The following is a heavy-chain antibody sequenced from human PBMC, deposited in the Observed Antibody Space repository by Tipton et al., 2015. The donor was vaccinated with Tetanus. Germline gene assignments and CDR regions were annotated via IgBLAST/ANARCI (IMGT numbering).Heavy chain of an antibody. V-gene: IGHV4-4*07. CDR2: IYSGGNT. CDR3: ARVLRYSTRGGWDDAFDI. J-gene: IGHJ3*02. D-gene: IGHD2-8*02. CDR1: GGSTHSYY. Sequence: GLVKPSETLSLSCNVSGGSTHSYYWSWIRQSAGKGLEWIGRIYSGGNTNYNPSLKSRVTMSMDTSKNHFSLKLISVTVADTAVYFCARVLRYSTRGGWDDAFDIWGQGTMVTVSS.